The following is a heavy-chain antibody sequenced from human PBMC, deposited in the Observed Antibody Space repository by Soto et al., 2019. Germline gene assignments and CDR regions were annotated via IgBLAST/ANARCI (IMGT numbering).Heavy chain of an antibody. D-gene: IGHD3-22*01. CDR2: IYQSGST. CDR1: GGSLSSSAYS. CDR3: ARELLFYDSDGFSWDDAFDI. Sequence: LSRTCAVSGGSLSSSAYSWSWIRQPLGKGLEWIGFIYQSGSTYYNPSLKSRVTMSLDRPKNQFSLKLSSVTAADTAVYYCARELLFYDSDGFSWDDAFDIWGQGTMVTVS. J-gene: IGHJ3*02. V-gene: IGHV4-30-2*01.